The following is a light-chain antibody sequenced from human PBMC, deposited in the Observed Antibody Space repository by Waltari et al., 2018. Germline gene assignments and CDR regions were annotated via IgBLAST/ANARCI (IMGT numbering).Light chain of an antibody. V-gene: IGLV1-40*01. CDR2: GNN. Sequence: QSVLTQPPSVSGAPGQRVTISCTGSSSTIGAAFAVHWYQQLPGTAPKLLIYGNNNRPSGVPDRFSGSKSGTSASLAITGLQAEDEADYYCQSYGSDWVFGGGTKLTVL. CDR3: QSYGSDWV. CDR1: SSTIGAAFA. J-gene: IGLJ3*02.